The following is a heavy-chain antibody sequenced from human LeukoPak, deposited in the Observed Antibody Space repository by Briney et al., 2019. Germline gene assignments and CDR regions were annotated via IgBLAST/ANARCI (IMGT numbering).Heavy chain of an antibody. J-gene: IGHJ4*02. CDR3: ARSRVRFLEWSGFDY. D-gene: IGHD3-3*01. CDR1: GGSISSYH. Sequence: SETLSLTCTVSGGSISSYHWSWIRQPPGKGLEWIGYIYYSGSTNYNPSLKSRVTISVDTSKNQFSLKLSSVTAADTAVYYCARSRVRFLEWSGFDYWGQGTLVTVSS. CDR2: IYYSGST. V-gene: IGHV4-59*08.